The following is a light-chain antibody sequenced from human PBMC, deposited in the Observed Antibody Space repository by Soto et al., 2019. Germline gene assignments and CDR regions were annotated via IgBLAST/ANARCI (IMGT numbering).Light chain of an antibody. CDR2: DAS. J-gene: IGKJ2*01. CDR3: QLYGRSTMYT. Sequence: DIQMTQSPSTLSASVGDRVTITCRASQSISSWLAWYQQKPGKAPKLLIYDASSLESGVPSRFSGSGSGTEFTLTISSLQPDDFAVYYCQLYGRSTMYTFGQGTRLEIK. CDR1: QSISSW. V-gene: IGKV1-5*01.